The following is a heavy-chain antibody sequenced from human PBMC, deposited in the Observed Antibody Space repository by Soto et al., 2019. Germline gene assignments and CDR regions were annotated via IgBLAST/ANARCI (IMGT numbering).Heavy chain of an antibody. D-gene: IGHD3-3*01. CDR2: ISTSNDNT. Sequence: RASVKVSCKASGYSFTSYSITWVRQAPGQGLEWMGWISTSNDNTNYAQKFKGRVTMTTDRSTATAYMDLRSLTSDDTAVYYCARGSEWWFDPWGQGTLVTVSS. J-gene: IGHJ5*02. CDR1: GYSFTSYS. CDR3: ARGSEWWFDP. V-gene: IGHV1-18*04.